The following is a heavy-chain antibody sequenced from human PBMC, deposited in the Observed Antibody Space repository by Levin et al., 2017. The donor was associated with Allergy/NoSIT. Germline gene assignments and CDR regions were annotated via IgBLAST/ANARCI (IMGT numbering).Heavy chain of an antibody. J-gene: IGHJ6*03. CDR2: ISAYSSEI. Sequence: GGSLRLSCAASGFPFTTYTMSWVRQAPGKGLEWVAFISAYSSEIHYSDSLKGRFTISRDNAKTSLYLQMNSLRAEDAGLYYCASLFPQGYYYYLDVWGKGTTVTVSS. CDR1: GFPFTTYT. V-gene: IGHV3-21*01. CDR3: ASLFPQGYYYYLDV. D-gene: IGHD3-10*02.